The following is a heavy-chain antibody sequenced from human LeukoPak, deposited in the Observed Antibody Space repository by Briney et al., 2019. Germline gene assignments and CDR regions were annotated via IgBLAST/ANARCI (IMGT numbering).Heavy chain of an antibody. J-gene: IGHJ6*02. CDR1: GFTFSSYA. V-gene: IGHV3-23*01. CDR2: ISGSGGST. CDR3: AKDSSSGWFNYYYGMDV. Sequence: PGGSLRLSCAASGFTFSSYAMSWVRQAPGKGLEWVSAISGSGGSTYYADSVKGRFTISRDNSKNTLYLQMNSLRAEDTAVYYCAKDSSSGWFNYYYGMDVWGQGTTVTVSS. D-gene: IGHD6-19*01.